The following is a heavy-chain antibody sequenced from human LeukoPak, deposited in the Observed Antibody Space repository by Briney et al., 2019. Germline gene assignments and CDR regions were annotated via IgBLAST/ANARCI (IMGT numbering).Heavy chain of an antibody. CDR2: IYTSGST. CDR3: ARHRLAYCGGDCYPYYFDY. CDR1: GGSISSYY. V-gene: IGHV4-4*07. Sequence: SETLSLTCTVSGGSISSYYWSWIRQPAGKGLEWIGRIYTSGSTNYNPSLKSRVTISVDTSKNQFSLKLSSVTAADTAVYYCARHRLAYCGGDCYPYYFDYWGQGTLVTVSS. D-gene: IGHD2-21*02. J-gene: IGHJ4*02.